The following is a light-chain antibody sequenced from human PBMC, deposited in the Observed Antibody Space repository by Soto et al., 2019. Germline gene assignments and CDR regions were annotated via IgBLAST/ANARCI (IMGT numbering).Light chain of an antibody. J-gene: IGLJ1*01. CDR3: SAYTVSRTYV. CDR1: SSDVGAYNF. Sequence: QSVLTQPRSVSGSPGQSITISCTGTSSDVGAYNFVSSHQQHPGKAPKLMIYNVYDRPSGISYRFSGSKSGNTASLTISGLQGEDEADYYCSAYTVSRTYVFGTGTKVTVL. V-gene: IGLV2-14*03. CDR2: NVY.